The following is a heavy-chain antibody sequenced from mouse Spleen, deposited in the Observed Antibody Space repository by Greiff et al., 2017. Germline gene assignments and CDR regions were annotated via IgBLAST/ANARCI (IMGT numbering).Heavy chain of an antibody. D-gene: IGHD2-4*01. J-gene: IGHJ3*01. CDR3: ARSYDYDRDWFAY. CDR2: ISSGGST. Sequence: EVQRVESGGGLVKPGGSLTLTCAASGFTFSSYAMSWVRQTPEKRLEWVASISSGGSTYYPDSVKGRFTISRDNARNILYLQMSSLRSEDTAMYYCARSYDYDRDWFAYWGQGTLVTVSA. CDR1: GFTFSSYA. V-gene: IGHV5-6-5*01.